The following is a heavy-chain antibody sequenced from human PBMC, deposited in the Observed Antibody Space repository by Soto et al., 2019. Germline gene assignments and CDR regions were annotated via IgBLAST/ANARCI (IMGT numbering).Heavy chain of an antibody. CDR3: ARELADVHLWDAFGV. J-gene: IGHJ3*01. D-gene: IGHD6-13*01. Sequence: QVQLVQSGPELKKPGSSVKVSCKAPGDTFNSYGISWVRQAPGQGLEWMGGIVPMFGTTNLALKFEDRVTITADELTTTVDMEIRGLTSEDTAVYYCARELADVHLWDAFGVWGDGTRVTVSS. CDR1: GDTFNSYG. V-gene: IGHV1-69*01. CDR2: IVPMFGTT.